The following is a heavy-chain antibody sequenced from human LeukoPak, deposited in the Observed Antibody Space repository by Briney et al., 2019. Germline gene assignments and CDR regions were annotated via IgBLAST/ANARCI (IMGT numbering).Heavy chain of an antibody. CDR1: GFTFSSYG. J-gene: IGHJ4*02. CDR2: IWYDGSNK. V-gene: IGHV3-33*01. CDR3: TTVRDNRGYYSVPDFDT. Sequence: PGGSLRLSCAASGFTFSSYGMHWVRQAPGKGLEWVAVIWYDGSNKYYADSVKGRFTISRDNSKNTLYLQMNSLRAEDTAVYYCTTVRDNRGYYSVPDFDTGAQGPLVTASS. D-gene: IGHD3-22*01.